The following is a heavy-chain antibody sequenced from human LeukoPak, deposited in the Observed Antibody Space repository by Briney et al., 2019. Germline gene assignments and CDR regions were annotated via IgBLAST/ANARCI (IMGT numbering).Heavy chain of an antibody. CDR3: WSGTWDN. J-gene: IGHJ4*02. Sequence: PGGSLRLSCAASGFTFSSYWMHWVRQAPGKGLAWVSRINSDGSSTNYADSVKGRFTISRDNAKNTLYLQMSSLRAEDTAVYYCWSGTWDNWGQGTLVTVSS. CDR1: GFTFSSYW. D-gene: IGHD1-1*01. V-gene: IGHV3-74*01. CDR2: INSDGSST.